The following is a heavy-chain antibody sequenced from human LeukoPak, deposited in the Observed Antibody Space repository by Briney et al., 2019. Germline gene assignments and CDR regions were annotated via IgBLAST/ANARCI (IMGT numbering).Heavy chain of an antibody. CDR1: GFSLSTSGMR. Sequence: SGPTLVNPTQTLTLTCTFSGFSLSTSGMRVSWIRQPPGKALEWLARIDWDDDKFYSTSPKTRLTISKDTSKNQVVLTMTNMDPVDTATYYCARTNYGDYRNWFDPWGQGTLVTVSS. J-gene: IGHJ5*02. V-gene: IGHV2-70*04. CDR2: IDWDDDK. D-gene: IGHD4-17*01. CDR3: ARTNYGDYRNWFDP.